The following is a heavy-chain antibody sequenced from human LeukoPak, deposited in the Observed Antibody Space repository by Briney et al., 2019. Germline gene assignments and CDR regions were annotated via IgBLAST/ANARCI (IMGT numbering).Heavy chain of an antibody. CDR2: IHPGDSDP. V-gene: IGHV5-51*01. CDR1: EYSFTNYW. Sequence: RGESLKISCKGSEYSFTNYWIASVRQIPGKGLEWMRIIHPGDSDPRHSPPFHGQVTTSADHSISTAYLQWSSLKASDTAMYYCASSRSGWSFDYWGQGTLVTVSS. CDR3: ASSRSGWSFDY. J-gene: IGHJ4*02. D-gene: IGHD6-19*01.